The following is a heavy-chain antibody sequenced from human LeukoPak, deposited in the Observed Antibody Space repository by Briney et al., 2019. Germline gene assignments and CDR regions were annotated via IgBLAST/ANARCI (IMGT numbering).Heavy chain of an antibody. V-gene: IGHV4-34*01. CDR3: ARWAYYYDSSGYTPSYAFDI. J-gene: IGHJ3*02. Sequence: PSETLSLTCAVYGGSFSGYYWSWIRQPPGKGLEWIGEINHSGSTNYNPSLKSRVTISVDTSKNQFSLKLSSVTAADTAVYYCARWAYYYDSSGYTPSYAFDIWGQGTMVTVSS. CDR2: INHSGST. D-gene: IGHD3-22*01. CDR1: GGSFSGYY.